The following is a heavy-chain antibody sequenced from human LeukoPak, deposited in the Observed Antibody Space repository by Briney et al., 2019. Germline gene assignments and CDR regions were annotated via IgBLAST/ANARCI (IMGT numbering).Heavy chain of an antibody. V-gene: IGHV1-8*01. J-gene: IGHJ4*02. CDR3: ASSEGDMTAFDY. CDR2: MNPNSGNT. Sequence: ASVKVSCKASGYTFTSYDINWVRQATGQGLEWMGWMNPNSGNTGYAQKFQGRVTMTRNTSISTAYMELSSLRSEGTAVYYCASSEGDMTAFDYWGQGTLVTVSS. CDR1: GYTFTSYD. D-gene: IGHD3-9*01.